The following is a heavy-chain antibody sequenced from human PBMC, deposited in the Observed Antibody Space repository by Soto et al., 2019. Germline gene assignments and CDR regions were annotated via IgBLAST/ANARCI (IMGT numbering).Heavy chain of an antibody. CDR1: GGSFSGYY. J-gene: IGHJ5*02. V-gene: IGHV4-34*01. Sequence: QVQLQQWGAGLLKPSETLSLTCAVYGGSFSGYYWSWIRQPPGKGLEWIGEINHSGSTNYNPSLKSRVTISVDTSKSQFSLKLSSVTAADTAVYYCARTDFSNWFDPWGQGTLVTVSS. D-gene: IGHD3-3*01. CDR2: INHSGST. CDR3: ARTDFSNWFDP.